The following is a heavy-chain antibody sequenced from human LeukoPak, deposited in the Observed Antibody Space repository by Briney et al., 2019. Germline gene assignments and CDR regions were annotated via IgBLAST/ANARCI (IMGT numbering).Heavy chain of an antibody. CDR2: IIPVFGAA. V-gene: IGHV1-69*01. J-gene: IGHJ6*02. CDR3: ARTRSGCSTTNCYPYEMDI. CDR1: GGTFSSYG. D-gene: IGHD2/OR15-2a*01. Sequence: SVKVSCKASGGTFSSYGVSWMRQAPGQGLEWMGGIIPVFGAANYAQGFRGRVTLTADESTNTAYMDLSGLRSEDTAVYYCARTRSGCSTTNCYPYEMDIWGQGTTVTVSS.